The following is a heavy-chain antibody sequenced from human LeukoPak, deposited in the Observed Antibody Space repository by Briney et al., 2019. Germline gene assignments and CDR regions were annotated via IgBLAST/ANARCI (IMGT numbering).Heavy chain of an antibody. J-gene: IGHJ4*02. CDR2: IKEDGSEK. Sequence: GGSLRLSCAASGFSFSSYWMKWVRQDPGKGLEWVANIKEDGSEKYYVDSVKGRFTISRDNAENSLYLQMNSLRAEDTAVYYCARGGVRRGWYDYWGPGTLVTVSS. CDR3: ARGGVRRGWYDY. V-gene: IGHV3-7*04. CDR1: GFSFSSYW. D-gene: IGHD1-14*01.